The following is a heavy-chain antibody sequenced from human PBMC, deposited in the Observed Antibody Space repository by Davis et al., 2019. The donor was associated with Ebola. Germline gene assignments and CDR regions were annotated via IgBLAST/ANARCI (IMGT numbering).Heavy chain of an antibody. D-gene: IGHD1-1*01. V-gene: IGHV5-10-1*01. CDR1: GYSFTSYW. Sequence: GESLKISCKGSGYSFTSYWIGWVRQMPGKGLEWMGKIDPSDSYTDYSPSSQGHVTISADRSISTAYLQWHSLKASDTALYYCARQWGGSNWNIFDSWGQGTLVTVSP. J-gene: IGHJ4*02. CDR2: IDPSDSYT. CDR3: ARQWGGSNWNIFDS.